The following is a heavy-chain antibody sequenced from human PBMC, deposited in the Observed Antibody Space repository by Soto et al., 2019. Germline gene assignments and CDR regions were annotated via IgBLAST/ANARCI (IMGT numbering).Heavy chain of an antibody. Sequence: EVQLVESGGGLIQPGGSLRLSCAASGFSVSSIYVTWVRQAPGKGLEWVSVIYRDGSTYYADSVKGRFTISRDNSRNTLYLQMNSLRGADTAMYYCARDHAASYSLLYWGQGTLVTVSS. D-gene: IGHD1-26*01. J-gene: IGHJ4*02. CDR2: IYRDGST. CDR1: GFSVSSIY. CDR3: ARDHAASYSLLY. V-gene: IGHV3-53*01.